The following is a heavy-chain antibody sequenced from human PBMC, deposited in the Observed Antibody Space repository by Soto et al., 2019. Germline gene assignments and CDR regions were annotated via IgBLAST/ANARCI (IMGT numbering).Heavy chain of an antibody. CDR3: ARGQEVGAHFFDS. Sequence: PGGSLRLSCEASGFTFSGFDMHWVRQPTGKGLEWVSTIGTAGDTYYAVSVKGRFTISRGNAKNSLSLQMNSLRAGDTAVYFCARGQEVGAHFFDSWGQGTQVTVSS. D-gene: IGHD2-15*01. CDR1: GFTFSGFD. J-gene: IGHJ4*02. CDR2: IGTAGDT. V-gene: IGHV3-13*01.